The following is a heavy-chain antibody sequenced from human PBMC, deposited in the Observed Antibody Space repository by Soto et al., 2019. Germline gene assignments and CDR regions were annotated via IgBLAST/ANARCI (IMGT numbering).Heavy chain of an antibody. V-gene: IGHV3-30-3*01. D-gene: IGHD3-22*01. CDR1: GFTFGTYA. Sequence: QVQLVESGGGVVQPGRSLRLSCAASGFTFGTYAMHWVRQAPGKGLEWVAVISYDGSNKYYADSVKGRFTISRDNSKNTLYLQMNSLRAEDTVVYYCARDTAGSGYYGDAFDVWAKGQWSPSLQ. CDR2: ISYDGSNK. CDR3: ARDTAGSGYYGDAFDV. J-gene: IGHJ3*01.